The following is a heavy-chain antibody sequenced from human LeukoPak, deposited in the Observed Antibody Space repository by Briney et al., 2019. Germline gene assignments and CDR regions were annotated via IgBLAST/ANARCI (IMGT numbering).Heavy chain of an antibody. CDR2: IKSKTDGGTT. Sequence: GGSLRLSCGASGFSFSMAWMSWVSQAPGKGLEWVGLIKSKTDGGTTEYGASVKDRFDVSRDDSKNTLYLQMTSLKTEDTGVYFCATAGISGERWYYNGMDVWGQGTTVTVSS. CDR1: GFSFSMAW. V-gene: IGHV3-15*01. J-gene: IGHJ6*02. D-gene: IGHD3-10*01. CDR3: ATAGISGERWYYNGMDV.